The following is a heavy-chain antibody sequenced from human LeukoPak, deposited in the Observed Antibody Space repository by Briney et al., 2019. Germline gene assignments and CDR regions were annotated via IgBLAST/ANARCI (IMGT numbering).Heavy chain of an antibody. D-gene: IGHD2-2*02. CDR3: ARAYLFSDTVVPAAIPPDAFDI. CDR1: GFTFSNYW. CDR2: IKTDGSEK. J-gene: IGHJ3*02. V-gene: IGHV3-7*01. Sequence: GGALRLSCEGSGFTFSNYWMSWVRQAPGKGLEWVANIKTDGSEKYYVDSVKGRFTISRDNAKNSLYLQMNILRAEDTAVYYCARAYLFSDTVVPAAIPPDAFDIWGQGTMVTVSS.